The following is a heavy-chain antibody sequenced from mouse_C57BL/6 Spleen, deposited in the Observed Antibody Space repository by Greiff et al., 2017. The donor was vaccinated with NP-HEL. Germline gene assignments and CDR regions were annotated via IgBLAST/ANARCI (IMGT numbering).Heavy chain of an antibody. D-gene: IGHD1-1*01. CDR1: GYTFTSYW. CDR2: IGPNSGGN. Sequence: VQLQQPGAELVQPGASVKLSCKASGYTFTSYWMHWVSQRPGRGLEWIGRIGPNSGGNKYNEKFKSKATLTVDKPSSKAYMQLSRLTSEDSEVYYCARFTTVVADAMDYWGQGTSVTVSS. CDR3: ARFTTVVADAMDY. V-gene: IGHV1-72*01. J-gene: IGHJ4*01.